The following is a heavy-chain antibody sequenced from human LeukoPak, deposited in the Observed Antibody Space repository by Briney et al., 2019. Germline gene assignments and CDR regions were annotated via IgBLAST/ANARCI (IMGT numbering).Heavy chain of an antibody. CDR2: ISTSGGTM. J-gene: IGHJ3*01. D-gene: IGHD2-15*01. V-gene: IGHV3-48*03. CDR1: GFTFSSYE. CDR3: ARDDLCGGSCFSKDAFDL. Sequence: PGGSLRLSCVGSGFTFSSYEMNWVRQAPGKGLEWISYISTSGGTMYYADSVKGRFTISRDNAKNSLYLQLNSLRAEDTAVYFCARDDLCGGSCFSKDAFDLWGQGTMVTGS.